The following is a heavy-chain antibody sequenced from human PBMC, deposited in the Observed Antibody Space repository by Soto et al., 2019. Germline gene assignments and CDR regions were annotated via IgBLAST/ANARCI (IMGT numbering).Heavy chain of an antibody. J-gene: IGHJ6*02. D-gene: IGHD3-16*01. V-gene: IGHV3-9*01. CDR1: GFTFDDYA. CDR3: AKEKGFGGVRKGMEV. CDR2: ISYNIGII. Sequence: PWGSLRLSCAASGFTFDDYAMHWVWQAPGKGLEWVSGISYNIGIIGYADSVKGRFTISRDNAKNSLSLQMNSLRAEDTALYYCAKEKGFGGVRKGMEVSGHGTTVNVSS.